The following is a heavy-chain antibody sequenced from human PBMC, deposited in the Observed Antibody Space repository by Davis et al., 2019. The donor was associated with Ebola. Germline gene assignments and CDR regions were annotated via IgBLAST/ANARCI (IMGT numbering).Heavy chain of an antibody. D-gene: IGHD2/OR15-2a*01. CDR3: GKDIEYGGFVYYGMDV. V-gene: IGHV3-9*01. CDR2: ISWNGGRI. Sequence: PGGSLRLSCAASGFTLDEYAMHWVRHVPGKGLEWVSGISWNGGRINYGDSVKGRFTVSRDNAKNTLYLQMNSLRTEDTALYYCGKDIEYGGFVYYGMDVWGQGTTVTVSS. CDR1: GFTLDEYA. J-gene: IGHJ6*02.